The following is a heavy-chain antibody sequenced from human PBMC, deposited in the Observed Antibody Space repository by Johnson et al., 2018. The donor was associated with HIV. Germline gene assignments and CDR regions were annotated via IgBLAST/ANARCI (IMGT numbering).Heavy chain of an antibody. CDR2: IKQDGSDK. Sequence: VQLVESGGGLVQPGGSLRLSCAASGFTFSSYYMSWVRQAPGKGLEWVANIKQDGSDKYYVDSVKGRFTISRDNAKNSLYLQMNSLRAEDTAVYYCVRAPRPPSAFDIWGQGTMVTVAS. CDR1: GFTFSSYY. J-gene: IGHJ3*02. CDR3: VRAPRPPSAFDI. V-gene: IGHV3-7*04.